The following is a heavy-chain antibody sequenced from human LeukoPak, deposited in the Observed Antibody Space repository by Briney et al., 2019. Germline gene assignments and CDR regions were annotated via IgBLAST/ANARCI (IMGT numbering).Heavy chain of an antibody. V-gene: IGHV4-38-2*02. D-gene: IGHD5-24*01. CDR3: ARGDGYNRPGY. Sequence: PSETLSLTCTVTGYSISSGYYWGWIRQPPGKGLEWIGSIYHSGSTYYNPSLKSRVTISVDTSKNQFSLKLSSVTAADTAVYYCARGDGYNRPGYWGQGTLVTVSS. CDR1: GYSISSGYY. CDR2: IYHSGST. J-gene: IGHJ4*02.